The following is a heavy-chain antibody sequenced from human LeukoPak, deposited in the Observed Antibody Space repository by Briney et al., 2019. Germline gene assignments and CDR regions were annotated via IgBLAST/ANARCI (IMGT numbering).Heavy chain of an antibody. J-gene: IGHJ4*02. CDR3: ARGGGSGTYESFDY. D-gene: IGHD3-10*01. CDR1: GFSVNSNY. CDR2: ISGGGST. Sequence: GSLRVSCAASGFSVNSNYMSWVRQAPGKGLEWVSVISGGGSTYYADSVKGRFTISRDISKNTLYLQMNSLRAEDTAVYYCARGGGSGTYESFDYWGPGALVTVSS. V-gene: IGHV3-53*01.